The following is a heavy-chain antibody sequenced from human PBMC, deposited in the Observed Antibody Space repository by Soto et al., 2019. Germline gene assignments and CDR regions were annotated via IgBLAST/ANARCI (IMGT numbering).Heavy chain of an antibody. CDR2: VKEDGSEK. V-gene: IGHV3-7*05. Sequence: GGSLRLSCTASGFTFSSYWMNWVRQAPGKGLEWVGNVKEDGSEKFYVDSVKGRFTISRDNAKNSLYLDMNSLRVEDTAIYFCARDFGGPWGQGTLVTFSS. CDR3: ARDFGGP. CDR1: GFTFSSYW. J-gene: IGHJ5*02. D-gene: IGHD1-26*01.